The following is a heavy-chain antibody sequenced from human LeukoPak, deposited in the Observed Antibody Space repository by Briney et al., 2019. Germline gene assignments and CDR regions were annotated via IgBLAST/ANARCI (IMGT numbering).Heavy chain of an antibody. D-gene: IGHD3-22*01. V-gene: IGHV3-48*04. CDR2: VGGNGKAI. CDR3: VRGGGQGDYNEIYYFDY. Sequence: PGGSLRLSCAASGFTFSSYSMNWVRQAPGKGLEWISYVGGNGKAIFYADSVRGRFTISRDNTQHSLSLQMNSLRVEDTAVYYCVRGGGQGDYNEIYYFDYWGQGNLVTVSS. CDR1: GFTFSSYS. J-gene: IGHJ4*02.